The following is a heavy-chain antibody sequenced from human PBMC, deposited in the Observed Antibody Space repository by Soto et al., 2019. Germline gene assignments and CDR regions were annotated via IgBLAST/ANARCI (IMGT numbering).Heavy chain of an antibody. J-gene: IGHJ4*02. D-gene: IGHD2-15*01. Sequence: EVQLLESGGDLVQPGWSLRLSCAASGFSFSDYSMNWVRQAPGKGLEWVASIDLIGTTTDYRESVKGLFTISNDKSMNPVYLLMNSLRVEDAAVYYCTYDRVPDGIYSFDYWGQGALVTVSS. V-gene: IGHV3-23*05. CDR2: IDLIGTTT. CDR1: GFSFSDYS. CDR3: TYDRVPDGIYSFDY.